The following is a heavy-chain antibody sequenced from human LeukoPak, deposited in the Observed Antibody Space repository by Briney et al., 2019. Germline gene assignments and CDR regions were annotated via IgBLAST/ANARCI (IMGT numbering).Heavy chain of an antibody. V-gene: IGHV1-69*13. Sequence: SVKVSCKASGGTFISYAISWVRQAPGQGLEWMGGIIPIFGTANYAQKFQGRVTITADESTSTAYMELSSLRSEDTAVYYCARESPSGSRAFDIWGQGTMVTVSS. CDR2: IIPIFGTA. CDR3: ARESPSGSRAFDI. J-gene: IGHJ3*02. CDR1: GGTFISYA. D-gene: IGHD1-26*01.